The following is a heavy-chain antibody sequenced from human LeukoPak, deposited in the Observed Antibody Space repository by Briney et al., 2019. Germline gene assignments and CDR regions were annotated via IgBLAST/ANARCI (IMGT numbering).Heavy chain of an antibody. J-gene: IGHJ4*02. V-gene: IGHV3-33*01. D-gene: IGHD1-26*01. CDR3: VRDLGGRSGH. CDR2: IWYDGSNK. Sequence: PGGSLRPSCAASGFTFSSYGMHWVRQAPGKGLEWVAVIWYDGSNKYYADSVKGRSTIFRDNAKNTLYLRMNSLRAEDTAVYYCVRDLGGRSGHWGQGTLVTVSS. CDR1: GFTFSSYG.